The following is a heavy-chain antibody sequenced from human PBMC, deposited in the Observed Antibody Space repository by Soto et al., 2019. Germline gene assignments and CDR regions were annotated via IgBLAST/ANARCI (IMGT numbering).Heavy chain of an antibody. D-gene: IGHD6-13*01. Sequence: ASVKVSCKASGYPFTSYGIGWVRQAPGQGLEWMGWISPYNGNTYYSQKFQGRVTITRDTSASTAYMELSSLRSEDTAVYYCARRVGSSWPPYYYYYYGMDVWGQGTTVTVSS. CDR1: GYPFTSYG. V-gene: IGHV1-18*01. CDR3: ARRVGSSWPPYYYYYYGMDV. J-gene: IGHJ6*02. CDR2: ISPYNGNT.